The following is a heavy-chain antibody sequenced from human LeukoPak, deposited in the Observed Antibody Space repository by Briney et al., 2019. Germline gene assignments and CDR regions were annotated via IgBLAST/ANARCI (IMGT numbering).Heavy chain of an antibody. Sequence: GASVKVSCKASGGTFISYAISWVRQAPGQGLEWMGGIIPIFGTANYAQKFQGRVTITADESTSTAYMELSSLRSEDTAVYYCARPLGDMTTVTTRRNYGMDVWGQGTTVTVSS. J-gene: IGHJ6*02. D-gene: IGHD4-11*01. CDR3: ARPLGDMTTVTTRRNYGMDV. CDR1: GGTFISYA. V-gene: IGHV1-69*01. CDR2: IIPIFGTA.